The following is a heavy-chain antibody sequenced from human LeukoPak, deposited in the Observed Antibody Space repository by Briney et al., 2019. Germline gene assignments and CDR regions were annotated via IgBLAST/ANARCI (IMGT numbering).Heavy chain of an antibody. CDR1: GGSVSSGSYY. D-gene: IGHD3-10*01. CDR2: IYYSGST. V-gene: IGHV4-61*01. CDR3: ATGTYYYGSGTYYTGGYWFDP. Sequence: SETLSLTCTVSGGSVSSGSYYWSWIRQPPGKGLEWIGYIYYSGSTNYNPSLKSRVTISVDTSKNQFSLKLSSVTAADTAVYYCATGTYYYGSGTYYTGGYWFDPWSQGTLVTVSS. J-gene: IGHJ5*02.